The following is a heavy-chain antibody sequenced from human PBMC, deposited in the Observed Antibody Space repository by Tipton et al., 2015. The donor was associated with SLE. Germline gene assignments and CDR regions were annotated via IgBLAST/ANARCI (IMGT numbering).Heavy chain of an antibody. CDR3: VRDVTSSGVSDS. D-gene: IGHD6-19*01. V-gene: IGHV4-34*01. CDR2: INHSGSP. CDR1: GGSFSGYY. J-gene: IGHJ4*02. Sequence: TLSITCAVYGGSFSGYYWSWNRQTPGKGLEWIGEINHSGSPNYNPSLKSRITISVDTSKNQFSLKLSSVTAADTAVYFCVRDVTSSGVSDSWGQGTLVTVSS.